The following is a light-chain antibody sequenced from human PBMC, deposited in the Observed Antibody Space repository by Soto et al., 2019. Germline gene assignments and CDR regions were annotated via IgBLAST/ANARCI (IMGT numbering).Light chain of an antibody. CDR2: EVS. J-gene: IGLJ1*01. Sequence: QSALTQPPSASGSPGQSVPISCTGTSSDVGGYNYVSWYQQHPGKAPRLMIYEVSNPPSGVPDRFSGSKSGNTASLNVSGLQAEDEADYYCSSYAGSNTYVLGTGTKLTVL. CDR1: SSDVGGYNY. CDR3: SSYAGSNTYV. V-gene: IGLV2-8*01.